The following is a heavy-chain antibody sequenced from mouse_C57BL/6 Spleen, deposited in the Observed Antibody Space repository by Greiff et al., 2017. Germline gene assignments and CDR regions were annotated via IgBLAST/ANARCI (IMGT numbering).Heavy chain of an antibody. Sequence: VQLQQSGPELVKPGASVKISCKASGYTFTDYYMNWVKQSHGKSLEWIGDINPNNGGTSYNQKFKGKATLTVDKSSSTAYMELRSLTSEDSAVYYCARLEDYDGYYFDYWGQGTTLTVSS. CDR2: INPNNGGT. CDR1: GYTFTDYY. V-gene: IGHV1-26*01. CDR3: ARLEDYDGYYFDY. J-gene: IGHJ2*01. D-gene: IGHD2-3*01.